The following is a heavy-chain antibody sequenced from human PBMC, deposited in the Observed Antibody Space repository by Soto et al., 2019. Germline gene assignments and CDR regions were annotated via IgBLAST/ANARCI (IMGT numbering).Heavy chain of an antibody. V-gene: IGHV1-18*01. CDR2: ISANNGNT. CDR1: GYTFTSYG. CDR3: ARGQHLELDDPTFDY. Sequence: QVQLVQSGAEVKKPGASVKVSCKASGYTFTSYGISWVRQAPGQGLGGMGWISANNGNTNYAQKLQGRVTMTTDTSTSTAYMELRSLRSDDTAVYYCARGQHLELDDPTFDYWGQGTLVTVSS. D-gene: IGHD3-3*01. J-gene: IGHJ4*02.